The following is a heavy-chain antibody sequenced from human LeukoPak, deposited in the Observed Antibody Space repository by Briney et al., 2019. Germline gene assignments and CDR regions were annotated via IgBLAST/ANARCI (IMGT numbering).Heavy chain of an antibody. CDR3: AKDIDWLAFED. CDR1: GFTFNIHG. J-gene: IGHJ4*02. Sequence: AGGSLRLSCAASGFTFNIHGMNWVRQAPGKGPEWVSGIGPSGDKTYYADSVKGRFTISRDNSENTVYLRMNSLRVEDTAVYYCAKDIDWLAFEDWGQGTLVTVSS. V-gene: IGHV3-23*01. D-gene: IGHD6-19*01. CDR2: IGPSGDKT.